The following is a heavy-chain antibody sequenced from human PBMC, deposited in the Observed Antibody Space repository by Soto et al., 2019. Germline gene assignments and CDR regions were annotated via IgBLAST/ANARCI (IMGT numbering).Heavy chain of an antibody. Sequence: GGSLRLSCAASGFTLSDYYMSWIRQAPGKGLECVSYITNSGTTIYYADSVKGRFTISRDNAKNSLYLQMNSLRAEDTAVYFCVRDWNSNYWGQGTLVTVSS. CDR3: VRDWNSNY. CDR2: ITNSGTTI. CDR1: GFTLSDYY. J-gene: IGHJ4*02. V-gene: IGHV3-11*01. D-gene: IGHD1-7*01.